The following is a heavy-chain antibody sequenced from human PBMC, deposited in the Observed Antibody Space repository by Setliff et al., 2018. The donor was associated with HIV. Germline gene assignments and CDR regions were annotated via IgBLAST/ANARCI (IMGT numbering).Heavy chain of an antibody. J-gene: IGHJ4*02. D-gene: IGHD1-26*01. CDR2: IYSSGST. CDR1: GGSISTYY. CDR3: ARAGRGSGRYVYSFDY. V-gene: IGHV4-4*08. Sequence: SETLSLTCTVSGGSISTYYWNWIRQPPGKGLEWIGYIYSSGSTNYNPSLKSRVTISVDTSKNQLSLKLSSVTAADTAVYYCARAGRGSGRYVYSFDYWGQG.